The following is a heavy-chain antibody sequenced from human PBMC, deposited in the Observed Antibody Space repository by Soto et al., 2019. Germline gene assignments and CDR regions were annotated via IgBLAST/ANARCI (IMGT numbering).Heavy chain of an antibody. CDR1: GFTSGKYA. CDR3: AKDEVAANGRADAFAI. Sequence: EVQLLESGGGSVQPGGSLTLTCIVSGFTSGKYAMSWVRQAPGKGLEWVSEIGGGGEYTNYADSVRGRFTMSRDNSKNTLYLHMSSLKVEDTAVYYCAKDEVAANGRADAFAIWGQGTVVTVSS. J-gene: IGHJ3*02. D-gene: IGHD2-15*01. V-gene: IGHV3-23*01. CDR2: IGGGGEYT.